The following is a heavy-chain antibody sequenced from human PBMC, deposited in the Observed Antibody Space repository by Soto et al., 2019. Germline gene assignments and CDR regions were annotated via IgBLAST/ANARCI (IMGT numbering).Heavy chain of an antibody. CDR3: ARSHYYISY. Sequence: SETLSLTCTVSGGSINYYYWTWIRQPPGKGLEWLGYISYSGSTSYNPSLKSRVTMSVDTSKNQFSLKLTSVTAADTAVYFCARSHYYISYWGQGTLVTVSS. CDR2: ISYSGST. V-gene: IGHV4-59*08. CDR1: GGSINYYY. D-gene: IGHD3-22*01. J-gene: IGHJ4*02.